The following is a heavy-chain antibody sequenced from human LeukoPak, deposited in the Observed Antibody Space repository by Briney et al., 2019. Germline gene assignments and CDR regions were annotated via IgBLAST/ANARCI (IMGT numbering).Heavy chain of an antibody. CDR2: INAGNGDT. CDR1: GYTFTNYA. J-gene: IGHJ4*02. V-gene: IGHV1-3*01. Sequence: ASVKVSCTASGYTFTNYAVNWLRQAPGQRLEWMGWINAGNGDTKFSQSYQARVTITRDASASTAYMELSSLTSEDTAVYFCARGLWSAHRREYYFDSWGQGTLVTVSS. CDR3: ARGLWSAHRREYYFDS. D-gene: IGHD3-3*01.